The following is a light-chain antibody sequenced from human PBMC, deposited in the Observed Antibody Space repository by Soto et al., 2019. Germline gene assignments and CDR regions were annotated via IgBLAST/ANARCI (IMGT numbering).Light chain of an antibody. Sequence: EAVLTQSPGTLSLSPGERATLSCRASESVRGNYLAWYQQTPGQAPRLLIYGASNRATATPDRFVGSGSGTDFTLTNNKLEPEDFVLYYCQQYGRSWTFGQGTKVEVK. CDR3: QQYGRSWT. CDR2: GAS. V-gene: IGKV3-20*01. CDR1: ESVRGNY. J-gene: IGKJ1*01.